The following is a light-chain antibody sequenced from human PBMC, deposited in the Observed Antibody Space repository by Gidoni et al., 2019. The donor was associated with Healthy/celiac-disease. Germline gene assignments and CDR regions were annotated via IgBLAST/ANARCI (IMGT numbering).Light chain of an antibody. V-gene: IGKV1-27*01. Sequence: DIQMTQSPYSLSASVGDRVTITCRASKGISNFLAWFQQKPGKVPKLLIYAASTLQSGVPSRFSGSGSGTHFTLTISSLQPEDVATYYCQKYNSAPLTFGGGTKVEIK. CDR3: QKYNSAPLT. CDR2: AAS. J-gene: IGKJ4*01. CDR1: KGISNF.